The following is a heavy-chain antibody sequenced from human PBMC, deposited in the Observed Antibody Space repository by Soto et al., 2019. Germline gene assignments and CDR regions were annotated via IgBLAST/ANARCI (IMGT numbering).Heavy chain of an antibody. CDR2: ISWNSGSI. CDR3: AKGAGGYSSSWYYQFSYFDY. Sequence: EVQLVESGGGLVQPGRSLRLSCAASGFTFDDYAMHWVRQAPGKGLEWVSGISWNSGSIGYADSVKGRFTISRDNAKNSLYLKMNSLRAEDTALYYCAKGAGGYSSSWYYQFSYFDYWGQGTLVTVSS. J-gene: IGHJ4*02. D-gene: IGHD6-13*01. CDR1: GFTFDDYA. V-gene: IGHV3-9*01.